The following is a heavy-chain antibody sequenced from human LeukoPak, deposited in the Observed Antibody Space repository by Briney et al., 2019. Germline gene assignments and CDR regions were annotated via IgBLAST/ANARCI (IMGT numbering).Heavy chain of an antibody. D-gene: IGHD3-10*01. CDR3: ATVLPYYYGSGSSFDY. V-gene: IGHV1-24*01. CDR2: FDPEDGET. Sequence: ASVKVSCKVSGYTLTELSMHWVRQAPGKGLEWMGGFDPEDGETIYAQKFQGRVTMTEDTSTDTAYMGLSSLRSEDTAVYYCATVLPYYYGSGSSFDYWGQGTLVTVSS. CDR1: GYTLTELS. J-gene: IGHJ4*02.